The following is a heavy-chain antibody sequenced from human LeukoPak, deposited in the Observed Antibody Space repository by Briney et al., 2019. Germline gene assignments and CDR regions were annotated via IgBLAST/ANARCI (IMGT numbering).Heavy chain of an antibody. J-gene: IGHJ4*02. CDR1: VGTFSSYA. CDR2: IIPIFGTA. CDR3: ARELSGYDGDY. V-gene: IGHV1-69*06. Sequence: GPSVKLSCKASVGTFSSYAISWVRQAPGQGLEGRGRIIPIFGTANSAQKFQGRVTITADKSTSTAYMELSSMRSEATDVYYCARELSGYDGDYWGQGTLVTVSS. D-gene: IGHD5-12*01.